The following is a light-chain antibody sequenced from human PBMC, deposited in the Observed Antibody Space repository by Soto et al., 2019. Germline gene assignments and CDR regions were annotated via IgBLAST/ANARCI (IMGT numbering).Light chain of an antibody. CDR3: QQYGSSPRT. CDR2: RTS. J-gene: IGKJ1*01. Sequence: IVLTQSPGTLSLSPGQGSTLSCRASQSLSSIYLAWYQTKPGQAPRLLIYRTSSRATGIPDRFSGSESEKDCTLTISRLEPDDAAVDYGQQYGSSPRTVGTGTKVDLK. V-gene: IGKV3-20*01. CDR1: QSLSSIY.